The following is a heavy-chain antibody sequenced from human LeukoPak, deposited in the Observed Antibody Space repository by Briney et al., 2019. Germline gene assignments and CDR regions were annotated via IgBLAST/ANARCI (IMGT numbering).Heavy chain of an antibody. CDR2: IYYSGST. V-gene: IGHV4-59*01. CDR3: ARLDGAYYDFWSGYSDNWFDP. Sequence: SETLSLTCTVSGGSISSYYWSWIRQPPGKGLEWIGYIYYSGSTNYNPSLKSRVTISVDTSKNQFSLKLSPVTAADTAVYYCARLDGAYYDFWSGYSDNWFDPWGQGTLVTVSS. D-gene: IGHD3-3*01. J-gene: IGHJ5*02. CDR1: GGSISSYY.